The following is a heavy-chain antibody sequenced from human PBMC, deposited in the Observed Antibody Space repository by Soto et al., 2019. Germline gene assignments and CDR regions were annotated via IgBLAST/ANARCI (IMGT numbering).Heavy chain of an antibody. D-gene: IGHD3-10*01. CDR3: ARLYGPGYTFDY. V-gene: IGHV4-59*08. CDR1: GGSISSYY. J-gene: IGHJ4*02. CDR2: IYYSGST. Sequence: QVQLQESGPGLVKPSETLSLTCTVSGGSISSYYWSWIRQPPGKGLEWIGYIYYSGSTNYNPSLKTRGATSLDTSQTQFSLKLSSVTAADTAVYYCARLYGPGYTFDYWGQGTLVTVSS.